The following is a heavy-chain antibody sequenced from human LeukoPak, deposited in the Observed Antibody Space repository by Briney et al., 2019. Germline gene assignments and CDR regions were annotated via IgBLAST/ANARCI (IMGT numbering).Heavy chain of an antibody. V-gene: IGHV4-59*08. CDR2: IYYSGST. D-gene: IGHD3-10*01. Sequence: SETLSPTCSVSGGSISSYYWTWIRQPPGKGLEWIGYIYYSGSTNYNPSLKSRVTISVDTSKNQFSLKLNSVTAADTAVYYCAIPYYYGSGSWLYWGQGTLVTVSS. CDR1: GGSISSYY. J-gene: IGHJ4*02. CDR3: AIPYYYGSGSWLY.